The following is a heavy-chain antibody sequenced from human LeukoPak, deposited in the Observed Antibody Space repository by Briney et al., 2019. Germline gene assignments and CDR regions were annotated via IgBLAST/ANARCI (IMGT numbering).Heavy chain of an antibody. D-gene: IGHD2-21*01. V-gene: IGHV3-30*04. J-gene: IGHJ4*02. CDR3: AREAYNTVYFDN. CDR2: MSYDGSNQ. Sequence: PGGSLRLSWAASGFTFGTYAMHWVRQAPGKGLEWVAVMSYDGSNQYYGDSVKGRFTISRDNSKNTLYLQMNSLRAEDTALYYCAREAYNTVYFDNWGQGTLVTVSS. CDR1: GFTFGTYA.